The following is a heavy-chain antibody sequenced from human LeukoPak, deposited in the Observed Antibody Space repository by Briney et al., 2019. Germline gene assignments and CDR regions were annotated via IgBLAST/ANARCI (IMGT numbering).Heavy chain of an antibody. CDR2: ISSSGSTI. J-gene: IGHJ4*02. CDR3: ARGSGWYFY. CDR1: GLTFSNYK. V-gene: IGHV3-11*04. D-gene: IGHD6-19*01. Sequence: GGSLRLSCAASGLTFSNYKMSWLGQAQGKGLEWVSYISSSGSTIYYADSVKGRFTISRDNAKNSLYLQMNSLRAEDTAVYYCARGSGWYFYWGQGTLVTVSS.